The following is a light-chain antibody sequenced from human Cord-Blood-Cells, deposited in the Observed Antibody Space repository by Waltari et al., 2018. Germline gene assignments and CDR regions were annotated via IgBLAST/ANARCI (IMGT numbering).Light chain of an antibody. V-gene: IGKV1-5*03. CDR1: QSISSW. CDR2: KAS. Sequence: DIQMTQSPSTLSASVGDRVTITCRASQSISSWLAWDQQKPGKAPKLLIYKASSLESGVPSRFSGSGSGTEFTLTISSLQPDDFATYYCQQYNSYSGTFGQGTKREIK. J-gene: IGKJ2*01. CDR3: QQYNSYSGT.